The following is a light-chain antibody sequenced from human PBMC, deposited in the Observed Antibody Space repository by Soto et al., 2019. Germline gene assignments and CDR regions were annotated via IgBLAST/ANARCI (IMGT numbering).Light chain of an antibody. J-gene: IGLJ3*02. CDR3: SSYTSVSTVA. Sequence: QSVLTQPASVAGSPGQSITISCTGTSGDVGGSNSVSWYQHHPGKAPKLMIYDVNNRPSGVSNRFSGSKAGNTASLTISGLQRDDEADYYCSSYTSVSTVAFGGGTQLTGL. V-gene: IGLV2-14*01. CDR2: DVN. CDR1: SGDVGGSNS.